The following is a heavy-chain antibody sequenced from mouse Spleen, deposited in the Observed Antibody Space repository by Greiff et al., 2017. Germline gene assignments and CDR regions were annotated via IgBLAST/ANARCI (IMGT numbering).Heavy chain of an antibody. CDR2: IDPETGGT. Sequence: VQLQQSGAELVRPGASVTLSCKASGYTFTDYEMHWVKQTPVHGLEWIGAIDPETGGTAYNQKFKGKAILTADKSSSTAYMELRSLTSEDSAVYFCASYGSSHGAMDYWGQGTSVTVSS. V-gene: IGHV1-15*01. D-gene: IGHD1-1*01. CDR1: GYTFTDYE. CDR3: ASYGSSHGAMDY. J-gene: IGHJ4*01.